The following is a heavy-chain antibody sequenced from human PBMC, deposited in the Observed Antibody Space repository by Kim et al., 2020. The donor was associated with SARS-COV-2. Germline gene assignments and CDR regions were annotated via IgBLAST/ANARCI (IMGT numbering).Heavy chain of an antibody. CDR3: ARERVYGGNYYYYMDV. CDR1: GGSFSGYY. D-gene: IGHD4-17*01. CDR2: INHSGST. Sequence: SETLSLTCAVYGGSFSGYYWSWIRQPPGKGLEWIGEINHSGSTNYNPSLKSRVTISVDTSKNQFSLKLSSVTAADTAVYYCARERVYGGNYYYYMDVWGKGTTVTVSS. J-gene: IGHJ6*03. V-gene: IGHV4-34*01.